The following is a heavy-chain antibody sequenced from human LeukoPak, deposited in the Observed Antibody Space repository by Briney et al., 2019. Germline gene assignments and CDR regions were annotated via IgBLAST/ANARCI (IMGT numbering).Heavy chain of an antibody. Sequence: PSETLSLTCTVSGGSISSHYWSWIRQPPGKGLEWMGYIYYSGSTNYNPSLKSRVTISVDTSKNQFSLKLSSVPAADTAVYYCARGNWNDNYYYYYMDVWGKGTTVTVSS. CDR1: GGSISSHY. V-gene: IGHV4-59*11. CDR3: ARGNWNDNYYYYYMDV. CDR2: IYYSGST. J-gene: IGHJ6*03. D-gene: IGHD1-1*01.